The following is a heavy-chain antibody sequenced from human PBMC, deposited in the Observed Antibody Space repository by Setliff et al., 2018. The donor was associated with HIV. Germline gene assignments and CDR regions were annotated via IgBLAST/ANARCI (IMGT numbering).Heavy chain of an antibody. Sequence: SETLSLTCAFYGESSNDYYWNWIRQPPGKGLEWIGEIHHTGHINNHPSFKSRVTISLDKSANQFSLKVRSLTAADTGLYYCARVKSIKTTLVRLWPRFDLWGQGTQVTVSS. CDR1: GESSNDYY. CDR2: IHHTGHI. D-gene: IGHD3-10*01. J-gene: IGHJ5*02. CDR3: ARVKSIKTTLVRLWPRFDL. V-gene: IGHV4-34*01.